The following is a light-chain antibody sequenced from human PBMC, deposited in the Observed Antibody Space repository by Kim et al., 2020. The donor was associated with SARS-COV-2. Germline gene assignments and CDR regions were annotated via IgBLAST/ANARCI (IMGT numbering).Light chain of an antibody. J-gene: IGLJ2*01. V-gene: IGLV3-21*04. Sequence: PGKTAKLPCGANHIGRTSLPWYHTRPGQAPVLVIYYDSHRPSGIPERFSGSTSGNTATLPISRVEAGDEAYYYCQVWGSSSDHVVFGGGTQLTVL. CDR1: HIGRTS. CDR2: YDS. CDR3: QVWGSSSDHVV.